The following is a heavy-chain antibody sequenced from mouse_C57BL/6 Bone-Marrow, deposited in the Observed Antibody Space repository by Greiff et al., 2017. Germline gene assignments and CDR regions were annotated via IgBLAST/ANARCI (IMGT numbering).Heavy chain of an antibody. CDR3: AREIDYYGSSYSDD. D-gene: IGHD1-1*01. Sequence: EVQLQQSGPELVKPGASVKMSCKASGYTFTDYNMHWVKQSPGKSLEWIGYINPNNGGTSYNQKFKGKATLTVNQSSSTAYMELRSLTSEDSAVYYCAREIDYYGSSYSDDWGQGTTLTVSS. V-gene: IGHV1-22*01. CDR1: GYTFTDYN. CDR2: INPNNGGT. J-gene: IGHJ2*01.